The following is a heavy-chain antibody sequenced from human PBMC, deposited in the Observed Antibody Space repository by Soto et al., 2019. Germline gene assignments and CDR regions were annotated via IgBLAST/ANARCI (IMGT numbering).Heavy chain of an antibody. CDR2: TYYRSRWYN. Sequence: LRLTCAISGDSVSSNSAAWNWIRQSPSRGLEWLGRTYYRSRWYNDYAVPVRSRITVNADTSKNQFSLQLTSVTPEDTAVYYCAGTTSYQWYYMDVWGKGTTVTV. J-gene: IGHJ6*03. CDR1: GDSVSSNSAA. D-gene: IGHD1-7*01. V-gene: IGHV6-1*01. CDR3: AGTTSYQWYYMDV.